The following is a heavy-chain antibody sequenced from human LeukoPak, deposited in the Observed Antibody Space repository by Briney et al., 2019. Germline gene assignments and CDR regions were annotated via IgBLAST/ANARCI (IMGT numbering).Heavy chain of an antibody. CDR2: INPNSGGT. CDR3: AGAGTWADAFDI. Sequence: ASVKVSCKASGYAFTGYYMHWVRQAPGQGLEWMGWINPNSGGTNYAQKFQGRVTMTRDTSISTAYMELSRLRSDETAVYYCAGAGTWADAFDIWGQGTMVNVSS. V-gene: IGHV1-2*02. J-gene: IGHJ3*02. D-gene: IGHD6-19*01. CDR1: GYAFTGYY.